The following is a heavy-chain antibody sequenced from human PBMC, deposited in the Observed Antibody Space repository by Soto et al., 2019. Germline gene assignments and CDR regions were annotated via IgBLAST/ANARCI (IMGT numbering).Heavy chain of an antibody. CDR3: AKTQRWLQAFDY. Sequence: PGGSLRLSCAASGFTFSSYGMHWVRQAPGKGLEWVAVISYDGSNKYYADSVKSRFTISRDNSKNTLYLQMNSLRAEDTAVYYCAKTQRWLQAFDYWGQGTLVTVSS. D-gene: IGHD5-12*01. J-gene: IGHJ4*02. V-gene: IGHV3-30*18. CDR2: ISYDGSNK. CDR1: GFTFSSYG.